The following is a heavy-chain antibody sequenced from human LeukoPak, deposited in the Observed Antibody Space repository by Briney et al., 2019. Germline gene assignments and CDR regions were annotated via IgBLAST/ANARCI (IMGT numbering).Heavy chain of an antibody. J-gene: IGHJ4*02. V-gene: IGHV3-30-3*01. CDR2: ISYEGSNE. CDR1: GFTFSRYA. CDR3: ARVGYYSSGPFSYFDY. Sequence: PGGSLRLSCAASGFTFSRYAMHWVRQAPGKGLEWVGVISYEGSNEYYAESVKGRFTISRDSSENTLYLEMNSLRVEDTAVYYCARVGYYSSGPFSYFDYWGQGTLVTVSS. D-gene: IGHD3-10*01.